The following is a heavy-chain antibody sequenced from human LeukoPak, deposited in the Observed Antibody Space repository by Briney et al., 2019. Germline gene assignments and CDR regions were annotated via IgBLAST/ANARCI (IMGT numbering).Heavy chain of an antibody. D-gene: IGHD3-22*01. CDR3: ARLGWSYYGSSGGDNWFDP. CDR2: IYPGDSDT. CDR1: GYSFTSYW. Sequence: KPGESLKISCKGSGYSFTSYWIGWVRQMPGKGLEWMGIIYPGDSDTRYSPSFQGQVTISADKSISTAYLQWSSLKASDTAMYYCARLGWSYYGSSGGDNWFDPWGQGTLVTVSS. J-gene: IGHJ5*02. V-gene: IGHV5-51*03.